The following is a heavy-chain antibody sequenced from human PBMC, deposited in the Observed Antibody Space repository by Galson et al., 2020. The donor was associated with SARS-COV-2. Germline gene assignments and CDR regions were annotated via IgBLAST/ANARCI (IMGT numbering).Heavy chain of an antibody. CDR3: ARRLVDCSSTSCYVEAFDY. D-gene: IGHD2-2*01. J-gene: IGHJ4*02. CDR2: IYHSGST. CDR1: GGSISSSNW. Sequence: SETLSLTCAVSGGSISSSNWWSWVRQPPGKGLEWIGEIYHSGSTNYNPSLKSRVTISVDKSKNQFSLKLSSVTAADTAVYYCARRLVDCSSTSCYVEAFDYWGQGTLVTVSS. V-gene: IGHV4-4*02.